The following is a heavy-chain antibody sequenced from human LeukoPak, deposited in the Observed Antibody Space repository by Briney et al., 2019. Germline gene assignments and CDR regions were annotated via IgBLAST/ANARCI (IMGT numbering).Heavy chain of an antibody. V-gene: IGHV1-46*01. Sequence: ASVKVSCKASGYTFTSYYIHWVRQAPGQGLEWMGIINPSGGSTSYAQRFQGRVTMTRDMSTSTVYMELSSLRSEDTAVYYCARDWGYCSGGSCNRGAFDIWGQGTMVTVSS. CDR2: INPSGGST. CDR1: GYTFTSYY. J-gene: IGHJ3*02. CDR3: ARDWGYCSGGSCNRGAFDI. D-gene: IGHD2-15*01.